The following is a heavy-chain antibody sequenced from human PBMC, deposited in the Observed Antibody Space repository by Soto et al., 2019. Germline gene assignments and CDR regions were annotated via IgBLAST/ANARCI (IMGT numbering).Heavy chain of an antibody. D-gene: IGHD2-21*02. CDR3: ARSGCGGDCSLHY. J-gene: IGHJ4*02. CDR1: GYTFTSHY. CDR2: INPSGGST. V-gene: IGHV1-46*01. Sequence: ASVKVSCKASGYTFTSHYIHWVRQAPVQGPEWMGIINPSGGSTTYAQKFQGRVTMTRDTSTSTVYMELSSLRSEDTAVYYCARSGCGGDCSLHYWGQGTLVTVSS.